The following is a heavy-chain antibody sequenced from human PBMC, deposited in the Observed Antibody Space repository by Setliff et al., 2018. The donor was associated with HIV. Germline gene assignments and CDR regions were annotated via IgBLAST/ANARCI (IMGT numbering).Heavy chain of an antibody. V-gene: IGHV4-4*08. CDR3: ARLGRAIDDGGSSVRLDF. D-gene: IGHD2-15*01. CDR2: ISSTGTT. Sequence: SETLSLTCVVSDDSFTNYDLTWIRQSPGKALQWIGSISSTGTTNYSPSLRSRVTISIETSNTRFSLWLRSVTASDTATYYCARLGRAIDDGGSSVRLDFWGQGVLVTVSS. J-gene: IGHJ4*02. CDR1: DDSFTNYD.